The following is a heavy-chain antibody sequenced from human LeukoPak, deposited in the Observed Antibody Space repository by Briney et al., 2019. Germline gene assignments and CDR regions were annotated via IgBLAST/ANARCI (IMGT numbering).Heavy chain of an antibody. D-gene: IGHD2-2*01. CDR2: ISYDGSNK. Sequence: GSLRLSCAASGFTFSSYGMHWVRQAPGKGPEWVAVISYDGSNKYYADSVKGRFTISRDNSKNTLYLQMNSLRAEDTAVYYCAKVRVSGSSKANYYYYGMDVWGQGTTVTVSS. CDR3: AKVRVSGSSKANYYYYGMDV. CDR1: GFTFSSYG. V-gene: IGHV3-30*18. J-gene: IGHJ6*02.